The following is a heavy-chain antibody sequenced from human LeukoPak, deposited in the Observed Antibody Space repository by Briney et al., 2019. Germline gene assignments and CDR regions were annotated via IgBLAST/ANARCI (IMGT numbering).Heavy chain of an antibody. CDR1: GFIFSTYG. CDR3: ARDGVVVVGTQDYYSYMDV. J-gene: IGHJ6*03. CDR2: ISFDGRNK. D-gene: IGHD2-21*01. V-gene: IGHV3-30*19. Sequence: PGGSLRLSCAASGFIFSTYGMHWVRQAPGKGLEWVAVISFDGRNKNYADSVEGRFTFSRDNSKNTLYLQMNSLRIEDTAVYYCARDGVVVVGTQDYYSYMDVWGKGTTVTVSS.